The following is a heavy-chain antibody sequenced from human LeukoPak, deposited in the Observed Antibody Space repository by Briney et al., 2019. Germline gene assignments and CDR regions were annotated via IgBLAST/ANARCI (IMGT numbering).Heavy chain of an antibody. J-gene: IGHJ4*02. CDR3: VSMVRGVGY. V-gene: IGHV3-20*04. Sequence: PGGSLRLSCAASGFTFDDYGMSWVRQAPGKGLEWVSGINWNGGSTGYADSVKGRFTISRDNSKNSVYLQLNSLRPEDTAMYYCVSMVRGVGYWGQGTLVTVSS. D-gene: IGHD3-10*01. CDR2: INWNGGST. CDR1: GFTFDDYG.